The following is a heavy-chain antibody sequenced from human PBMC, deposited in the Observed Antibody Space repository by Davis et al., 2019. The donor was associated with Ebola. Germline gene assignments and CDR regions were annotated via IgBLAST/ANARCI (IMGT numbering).Heavy chain of an antibody. Sequence: SETLSLTCTVSGGSISSGDYYWSWIRQPPGKGLEWIGYIYYSGSTYYNPSLKSRVTISVDTSKNQFSLKLSSVTAADTAVYYCAREGSYDFWSGYYSDYWGQGTLVTVSS. CDR2: IYYSGST. D-gene: IGHD3-3*01. J-gene: IGHJ4*02. CDR3: AREGSYDFWSGYYSDY. CDR1: GGSISSGDYY. V-gene: IGHV4-30-4*01.